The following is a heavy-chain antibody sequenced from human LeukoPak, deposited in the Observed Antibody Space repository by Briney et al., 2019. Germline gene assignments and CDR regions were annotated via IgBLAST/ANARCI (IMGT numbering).Heavy chain of an antibody. CDR2: TIPIFGTA. CDR3: ARDRSSWFKWFDP. CDR1: GGTFSSYA. D-gene: IGHD6-13*01. J-gene: IGHJ5*02. V-gene: IGHV1-69*06. Sequence: SVKVSCKASGGTFSSYAISWVRQAPGQGLEWMGGTIPIFGTANYAQKFQGRVTITADKSTSTAYMELSSLRSEDTAVYYCARDRSSWFKWFDPWGQGTLVTVSS.